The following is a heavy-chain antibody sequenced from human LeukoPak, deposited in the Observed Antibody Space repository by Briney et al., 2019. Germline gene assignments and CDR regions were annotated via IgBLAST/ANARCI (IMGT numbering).Heavy chain of an antibody. Sequence: PSVTLSLTCTVSGGSISSSSYYWGWIRQPPGKGLEWIGSIYYSGSTYYNPSLKSRVTISVDTSKNQFSLKLSSVTAADTAVYYCARLGDIRNFDYWGQGTLVTVSS. V-gene: IGHV4-39*01. CDR2: IYYSGST. D-gene: IGHD5-12*01. J-gene: IGHJ4*02. CDR3: ARLGDIRNFDY. CDR1: GGSISSSSYY.